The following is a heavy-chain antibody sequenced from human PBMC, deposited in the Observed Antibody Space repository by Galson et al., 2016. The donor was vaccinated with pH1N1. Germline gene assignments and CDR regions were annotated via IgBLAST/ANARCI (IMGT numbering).Heavy chain of an antibody. CDR2: ISNDALTT. CDR3: AKTVGSTLGH. J-gene: IGHJ4*02. V-gene: IGHV3-23*01. D-gene: IGHD2-15*01. Sequence: SLRLSCATSGFTFSSNAMSWVRQAPGKGLEWISTISNDALTTYYADSVKGRFTISRDNSKKTAYLQMNTLSAEDTAVYFCAKTVGSTLGHWGQGILVTVSS. CDR1: GFTFSSNA.